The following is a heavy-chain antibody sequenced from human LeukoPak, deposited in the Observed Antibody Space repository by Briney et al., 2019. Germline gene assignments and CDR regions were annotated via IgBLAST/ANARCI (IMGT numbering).Heavy chain of an antibody. V-gene: IGHV1-2*02. D-gene: IGHD6-13*01. Sequence: ASVKVSCKASGYTFTSYGISWVRQAPGQGLEWMGWINPNSGGTNYAQKFQGRVTMTRDTSISTAYMELSRLRSDDTAVYYCARDEWPQLVFAFDIWGQGTMVTVSS. CDR1: GYTFTSYG. J-gene: IGHJ3*02. CDR3: ARDEWPQLVFAFDI. CDR2: INPNSGGT.